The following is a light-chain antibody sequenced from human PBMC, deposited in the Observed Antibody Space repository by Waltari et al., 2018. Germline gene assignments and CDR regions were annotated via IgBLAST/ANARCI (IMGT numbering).Light chain of an antibody. V-gene: IGKV4-1*01. CDR2: WAS. CDR1: QSILYSSINKNY. J-gene: IGKJ4*01. CDR3: QQYYSTPLT. Sequence: DIVMTQSPDSLAVSLGERATINCKSSQSILYSSINKNYLAWYQQKPGQPPNLLIYWASTRESGVPDRFSGSGSGTDFTPTISSLQAEDVAVYYCQQYYSTPLTFGGGTKVEIK.